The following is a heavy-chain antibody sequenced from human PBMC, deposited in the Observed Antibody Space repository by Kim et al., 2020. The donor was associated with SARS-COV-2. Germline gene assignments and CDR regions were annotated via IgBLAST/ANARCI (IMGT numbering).Heavy chain of an antibody. D-gene: IGHD2-2*01. Sequence: GGSLRLSCAASGFTFSSYSMNWVRQAPGKGLEWVSSISSSSSYIYYADSVKGRFTISRDNAKNSLYLQMNSLRAEDTAVYYCARDAPPNQLLARGDAFDIWGQGTMVTVSS. J-gene: IGHJ3*02. CDR1: GFTFSSYS. CDR2: ISSSSSYI. CDR3: ARDAPPNQLLARGDAFDI. V-gene: IGHV3-21*01.